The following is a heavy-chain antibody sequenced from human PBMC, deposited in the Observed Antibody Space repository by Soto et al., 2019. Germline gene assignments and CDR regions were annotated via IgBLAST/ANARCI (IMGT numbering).Heavy chain of an antibody. CDR2: IYYSGST. CDR3: ARGTYGAGSYDENWFDP. CDR1: GGSISSYY. J-gene: IGHJ5*02. Sequence: QVQLQESGPGLVKPSETLSLTCTVSGGSISSYYWSWIRQPPGKGLEWIGYIYYSGSTNYNPSLKSRVTISVDTTNHQFALKLSSVTAADTAVYYWARGTYGAGSYDENWFDPWGQGTLVTVAS. D-gene: IGHD3-10*01. V-gene: IGHV4-59*01.